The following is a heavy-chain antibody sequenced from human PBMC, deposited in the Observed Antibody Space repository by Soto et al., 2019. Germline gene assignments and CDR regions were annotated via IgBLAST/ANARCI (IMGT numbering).Heavy chain of an antibody. CDR1: GFSFNKYA. Sequence: EVQLLQSGGGLVQPGGSLRLSCAASGFSFNKYAVTWVRQAPGKGLEWVSVISDAGGVTYYADSVKGRFTISRDNSMNTLYLLMSSLRAEDTAVYYCAKCVGSGTYKNYCYYMDVWGKGTTVTVSS. V-gene: IGHV3-23*01. D-gene: IGHD3-10*01. CDR2: ISDAGGVT. CDR3: AKCVGSGTYKNYCYYMDV. J-gene: IGHJ6*03.